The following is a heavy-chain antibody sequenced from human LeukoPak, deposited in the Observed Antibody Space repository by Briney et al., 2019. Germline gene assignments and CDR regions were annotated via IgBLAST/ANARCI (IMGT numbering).Heavy chain of an antibody. D-gene: IGHD2-2*01. V-gene: IGHV3-23*01. CDR3: AKVFSSSIVVTPFDY. CDR1: GFTFSSYV. J-gene: IGHJ4*02. Sequence: PGGSLRLSCGASGFTFSSYVMSWVRQAPGKGLEWVSAISGSSGSTYYADPVKGRFTISRDNSKNTLYLQMNSLRAEDTAVYYCAKVFSSSIVVTPFDYWGQGTLVTVSS. CDR2: ISGSSGST.